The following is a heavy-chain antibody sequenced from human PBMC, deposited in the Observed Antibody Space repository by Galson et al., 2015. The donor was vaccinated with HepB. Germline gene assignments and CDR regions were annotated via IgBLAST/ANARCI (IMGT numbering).Heavy chain of an antibody. V-gene: IGHV3-30*02. Sequence: SLRLSCAASGFTFSNYGLHWVRQAPGAGLEWVALVRYDGGGPKYYADSAKGRVTISRDNSESTLYLQMNNLRAEDTAVYYCALENQLGAYYFDYWGQGTLVTVSA. CDR3: ALENQLGAYYFDY. D-gene: IGHD3-16*01. CDR2: VRYDGGGPK. J-gene: IGHJ4*02. CDR1: GFTFSNYG.